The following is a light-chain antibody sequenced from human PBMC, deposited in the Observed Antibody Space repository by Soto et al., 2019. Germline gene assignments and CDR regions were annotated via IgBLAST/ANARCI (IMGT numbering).Light chain of an antibody. CDR1: QGINSW. CDR3: LQANSFPPT. Sequence: DIQMTQSPSSVSASVGDRVTITCRASQGINSWLAWYQQKAGTAPKLLIYAASSLQSGVPSRFSGSGSGTDFTLTISSLQPEDFATYYCLQANSFPPTFGQGTKVEIK. CDR2: AAS. J-gene: IGKJ1*01. V-gene: IGKV1-12*01.